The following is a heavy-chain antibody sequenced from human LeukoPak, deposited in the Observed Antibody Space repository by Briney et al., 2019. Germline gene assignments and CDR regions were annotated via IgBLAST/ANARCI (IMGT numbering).Heavy chain of an antibody. CDR1: GFTFSSYS. D-gene: IGHD6-13*01. V-gene: IGHV3-21*01. Sequence: GGSLRLSCAASGFTFSSYSMNWVRQAPGKGLEWVSSISSSSSYIYYADSVKGRFTISRDNAKNSLYLQMNSLRAEDTAVYYCARDPARKYSSSWYGLEDDAFDICGQGTMVTVSS. CDR2: ISSSSSYI. CDR3: ARDPARKYSSSWYGLEDDAFDI. J-gene: IGHJ3*02.